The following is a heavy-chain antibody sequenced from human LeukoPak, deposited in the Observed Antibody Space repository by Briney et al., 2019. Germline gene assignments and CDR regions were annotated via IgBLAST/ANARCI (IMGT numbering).Heavy chain of an antibody. CDR3: TTVRYDRSDYPDY. D-gene: IGHD3-22*01. CDR2: IKNKGDGGTT. J-gene: IGHJ4*02. V-gene: IGHV3-15*01. Sequence: GGSLRLSCAASGFTFSNAWMSWVRQAPGKGLEWVGRIKNKGDGGTTDYAAPVKGRFTISRDDSKNTLYLQMNSLKIEDTAVYYCTTVRYDRSDYPDYWGQGTLVTVSS. CDR1: GFTFSNAW.